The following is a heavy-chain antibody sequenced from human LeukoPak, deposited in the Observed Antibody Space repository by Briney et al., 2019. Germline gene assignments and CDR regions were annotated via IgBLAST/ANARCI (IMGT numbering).Heavy chain of an antibody. J-gene: IGHJ4*02. CDR1: GFTVSSNY. D-gene: IGHD5-24*01. CDR3: ARGEMATIPIDY. V-gene: IGHV3-66*02. CDR2: IYSGGST. Sequence: PGRSLRLSCAASGFTVSSNYMSWGRQAAGKGLEWVSVIYSGGSTYYADSVKGRVTISRDNSKNTLYLQMNSLRAEDTAVYYCARGEMATIPIDYWGQGTLVTVSS.